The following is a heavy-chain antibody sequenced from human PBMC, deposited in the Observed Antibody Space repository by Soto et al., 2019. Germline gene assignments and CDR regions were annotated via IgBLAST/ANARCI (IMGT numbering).Heavy chain of an antibody. J-gene: IGHJ3*02. CDR2: ISYDGSNK. Sequence: PGGSLRLSCAASGFTFSSYGMHWVRQAPGKGLEWVAVISYDGSNKYYADSVKGRFTISRDNSKNTLYLQMNSLRAEDTAVYYCAKEAMIVSGRAFDIWGQGTMVTVSS. CDR3: AKEAMIVSGRAFDI. D-gene: IGHD3-22*01. CDR1: GFTFSSYG. V-gene: IGHV3-30*18.